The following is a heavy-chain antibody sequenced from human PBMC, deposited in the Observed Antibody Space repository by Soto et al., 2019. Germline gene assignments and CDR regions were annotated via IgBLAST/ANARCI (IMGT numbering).Heavy chain of an antibody. V-gene: IGHV4-34*01. CDR3: ARHSDANFKWGLHVFGY. Sequence: SETLSLTCAVYGGSFSGYYWSWIRQAPGKGLEWIGSIYYSGSTYYNPSLKSRVTISVDTSKNQFSLKLSSVTAADTAVYYCARHSDANFKWGLHVFGYWGQGTLVTVSS. D-gene: IGHD1-26*01. CDR1: GGSFSGYY. J-gene: IGHJ4*02. CDR2: IYYSGST.